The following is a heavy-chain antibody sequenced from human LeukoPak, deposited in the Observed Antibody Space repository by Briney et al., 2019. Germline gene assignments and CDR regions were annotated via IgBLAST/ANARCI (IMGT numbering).Heavy chain of an antibody. D-gene: IGHD3-16*01. CDR2: ISGSGGNT. Sequence: GGSLKLSCVASGFTFSGYAMSWVRQAPGKGLEWVSAISGSGGNTRYVDSVKGRFTISRDNSKNTLCLQMDSLRAEDTAVYYCAKDTNAYYSRGFDIWGQGTMVTVSS. CDR1: GFTFSGYA. V-gene: IGHV3-23*01. CDR3: AKDTNAYYSRGFDI. J-gene: IGHJ3*02.